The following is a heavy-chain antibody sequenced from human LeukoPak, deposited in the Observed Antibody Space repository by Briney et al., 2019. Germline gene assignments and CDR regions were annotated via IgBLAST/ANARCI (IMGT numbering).Heavy chain of an antibody. J-gene: IGHJ4*02. Sequence: GGSLRLSCAASGFTFSSHAMHWVRQAPGKGLDYVSGISSNGDSIYYAKSVKGRLTISRDNSKNTPYLQMGSLRAEDMAVYYCATGAYGPGFVDYWGQGTLVTVSS. CDR1: GFTFSSHA. D-gene: IGHD5-12*01. CDR2: ISSNGDSI. V-gene: IGHV3-64*01. CDR3: ATGAYGPGFVDY.